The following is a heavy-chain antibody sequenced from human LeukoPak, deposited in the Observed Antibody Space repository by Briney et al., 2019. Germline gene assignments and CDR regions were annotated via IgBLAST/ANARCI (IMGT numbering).Heavy chain of an antibody. CDR3: AKDKGGYTYGSYYFDY. D-gene: IGHD5-18*01. CDR1: GFTFDDYA. CDR2: ISWDGGTT. J-gene: IGHJ4*02. Sequence: PGGSLRLSCAASGFTFDDYAMHWVRQAPGKGLEWVSLISWDGGTTFYADSVKGRFTMSRDNSKNSLYLQMNSPRAEDTALYYCAKDKGGYTYGSYYFDYWGQGTLVTVSS. V-gene: IGHV3-43D*03.